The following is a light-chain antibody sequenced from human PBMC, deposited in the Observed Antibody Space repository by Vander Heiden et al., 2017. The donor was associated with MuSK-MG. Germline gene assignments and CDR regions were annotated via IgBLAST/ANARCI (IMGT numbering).Light chain of an antibody. Sequence: DIQLTPSPSSLSASVGDRVTITCRASQSINSYVDWYQQKPGKAPKLLIYAASSLESGVPSRFGGSGSGTDFTLTISSLQPEDFATYYCQQGYSPPYTFGQGTKL. J-gene: IGKJ2*01. CDR3: QQGYSPPYT. V-gene: IGKV1-39*01. CDR1: QSINSY. CDR2: AAS.